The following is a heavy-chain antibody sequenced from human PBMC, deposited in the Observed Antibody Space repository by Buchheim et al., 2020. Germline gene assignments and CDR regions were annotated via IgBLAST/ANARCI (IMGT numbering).Heavy chain of an antibody. CDR1: GYTFTSNY. CDR2: ITPGAGSP. V-gene: IGHV1-46*03. Sequence: QVQLVQSGAEVKKPRASVKVSCKASGYTFTSNYLHWVRQAPGQGLEWMGIITPGAGSPIYAQKFQGRVTMTSDTSTNTVYMDLSDLRSEDTAVYFCARGSDYSGFYSGGYFDFWGQGTL. D-gene: IGHD3-22*01. J-gene: IGHJ4*02. CDR3: ARGSDYSGFYSGGYFDF.